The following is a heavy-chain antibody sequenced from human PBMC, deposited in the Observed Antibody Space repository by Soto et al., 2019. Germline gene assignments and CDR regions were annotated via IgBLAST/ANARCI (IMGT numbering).Heavy chain of an antibody. CDR1: GFTFSSYS. D-gene: IGHD6-13*01. J-gene: IGHJ3*02. CDR3: ARDNIAQTAFDI. V-gene: IGHV3-21*01. CDR2: ISSSSSYI. Sequence: GGSLRLSCAASGFTFSSYSMNWVRQAPGKGLEWVSSISSSSSYIYYADSVKGRFTISRDNAKNSLYLQMNSLRAEDMAVYYCARDNIAQTAFDIWGQGTMVTVSS.